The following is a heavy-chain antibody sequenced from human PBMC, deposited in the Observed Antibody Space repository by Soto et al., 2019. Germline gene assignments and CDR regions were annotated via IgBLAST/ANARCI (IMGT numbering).Heavy chain of an antibody. J-gene: IGHJ5*02. V-gene: IGHV1-3*01. CDR3: ALLWFGINWFDP. D-gene: IGHD3-10*01. CDR2: INAGNGNT. Sequence: ASVKVSCKASGYTFTSYAMHWVRQAPGQRLEWMGWINAGNGNTKYSQKFQGRVTITRDTSASTAYMELSSLRSEDTAVYYCALLWFGINWFDPWGQGTLVTVSS. CDR1: GYTFTSYA.